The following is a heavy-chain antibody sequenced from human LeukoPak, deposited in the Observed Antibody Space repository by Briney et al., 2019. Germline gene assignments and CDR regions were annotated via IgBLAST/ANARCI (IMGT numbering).Heavy chain of an antibody. D-gene: IGHD5-18*01. CDR2: IIPIFGTA. V-gene: IGHV1-69*13. Sequence: SVKVSCKASGGTFSSYAISWVRQAPGQGLEWMGGIIPIFGTANYAQKFQGRVTITADESTSTAYMELSSLRSEDTAVHYCAFSPRGYSYGLFDYWGQGTLVTVSS. J-gene: IGHJ4*02. CDR1: GGTFSSYA. CDR3: AFSPRGYSYGLFDY.